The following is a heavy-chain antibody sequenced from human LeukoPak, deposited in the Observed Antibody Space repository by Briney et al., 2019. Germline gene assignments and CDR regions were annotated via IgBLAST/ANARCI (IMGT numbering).Heavy chain of an antibody. J-gene: IGHJ5*02. CDR1: GGSFSGYY. CDR3: APRGDIEHSYGYGKWFDP. Sequence: SETLSLTCAVYGGSFSGYYWSWIRQPPGKGLEWIGVINHSGSTNYNASLKSRVTISVDTSKNQFSLRLSSVTAADTAVYYCAPRGDIEHSYGYGKWFDPWGQGTRVTVSS. V-gene: IGHV4-34*01. CDR2: INHSGST. D-gene: IGHD5-18*01.